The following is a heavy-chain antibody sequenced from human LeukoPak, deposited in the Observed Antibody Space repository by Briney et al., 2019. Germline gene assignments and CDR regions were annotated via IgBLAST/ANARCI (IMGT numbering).Heavy chain of an antibody. J-gene: IGHJ4*02. CDR1: DYTFTSYG. CDR2: ISAYNGNT. CDR3: ARAPTVAGTFDFDY. Sequence: ASAKVSCKASDYTFTSYGIRWVRQAPGQGLEWMGWISAYNGNTNYAQKLQGRVTMTTDTSTSTAYMELRSLRSGDTAVYYCARAPTVAGTFDFDYWGQGTLVTVSS. V-gene: IGHV1-18*01. D-gene: IGHD6-19*01.